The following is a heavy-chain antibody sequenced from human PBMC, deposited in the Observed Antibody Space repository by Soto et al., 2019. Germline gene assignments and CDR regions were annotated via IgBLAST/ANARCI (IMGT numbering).Heavy chain of an antibody. J-gene: IGHJ4*01. CDR1: GFTFNEYY. V-gene: IGHV3-11*06. Sequence: GGSLRLSCAASGFTFNEYYMSWIRQAPGKGLEWISYSSNSGTFARYADSVKGRFSISRDNAKNSLYLQINSLRGDDTAIYYCARSGDNYNLLDYWG. CDR2: SSNSGTFA. D-gene: IGHD1-1*01. CDR3: ARSGDNYNLLDY.